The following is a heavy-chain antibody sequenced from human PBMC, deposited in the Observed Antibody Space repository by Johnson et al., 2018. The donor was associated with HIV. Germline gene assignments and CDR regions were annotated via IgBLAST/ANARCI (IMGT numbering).Heavy chain of an antibody. CDR3: ARDLVGSPRAFDI. D-gene: IGHD2-8*02. V-gene: IGHV3-20*04. J-gene: IGHJ3*02. CDR2: INWNDGST. Sequence: EVLLLESGGGVVRPGGSLRLSCAASGFTFDDHGMSWVRQAPGKGLEWVSGINWNDGSTGYADSVKGRFTISRDNAKNSLYLQMNSLRAEDTASYYCARDLVGSPRAFDIWGQGTMVTVSS. CDR1: GFTFDDHG.